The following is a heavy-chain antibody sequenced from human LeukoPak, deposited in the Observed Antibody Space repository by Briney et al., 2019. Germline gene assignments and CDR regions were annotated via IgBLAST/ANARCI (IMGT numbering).Heavy chain of an antibody. CDR1: GFTFSSYG. CDR2: IWYDGSNK. Sequence: GRSLRLSCAASGFTFSSYGMHWVRQAPGKGLEWVAVIWYDGSNKYYADSVKGRFTISRDNSKNTLYLQMNSLRAEDTAVYYCAKVAYFGVVIYPFDYWGQGTLVTVSS. CDR3: AKVAYFGVVIYPFDY. D-gene: IGHD3-3*01. V-gene: IGHV3-33*06. J-gene: IGHJ4*02.